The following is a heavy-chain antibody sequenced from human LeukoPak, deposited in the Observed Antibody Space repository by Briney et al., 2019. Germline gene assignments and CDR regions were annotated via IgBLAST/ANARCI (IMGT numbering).Heavy chain of an antibody. D-gene: IGHD5-12*01. V-gene: IGHV3-48*03. CDR3: ARDSGYEIDIDY. J-gene: IGHJ4*02. CDR2: ISSSGSTI. CDR1: VFAFCSYE. Sequence: GGSLRLSCAPSVFAFCSYEMNCVRHAPGKGLEWVSYISSSGSTIYYADSVKGRFTISRDNAKNSLYLQMNSLRAEDTAVYYCARDSGYEIDIDYWGQGTLVTVSS.